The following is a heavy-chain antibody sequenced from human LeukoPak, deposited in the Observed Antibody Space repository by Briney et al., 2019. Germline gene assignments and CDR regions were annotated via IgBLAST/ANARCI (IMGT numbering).Heavy chain of an antibody. V-gene: IGHV4-59*12. Sequence: SETLSLTCTVSGGSISSYYWSWIRQPPGKGLEWIGYIYYSGSTNYNPSLKSRVTISVDTSKNQFSLKLSSVTAADTAVYYCARRAYYESSVDYWGQGTLVTVSS. CDR1: GGSISSYY. D-gene: IGHD3-22*01. CDR3: ARRAYYESSVDY. CDR2: IYYSGST. J-gene: IGHJ4*02.